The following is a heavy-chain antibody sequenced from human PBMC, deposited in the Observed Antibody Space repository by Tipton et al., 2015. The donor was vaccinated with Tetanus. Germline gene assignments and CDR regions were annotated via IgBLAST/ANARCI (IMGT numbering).Heavy chain of an antibody. CDR3: ARESITIFGVVSIDY. J-gene: IGHJ4*02. Sequence: TLSLTCDVSGASISSAAWTWIRQPSGKGLEWIGHIFHSGSPNYNPSLKGRVSMSVDNSKNQFSLKLNSVTAADTAVYYCARESITIFGVVSIDYWGQGTLVTVSS. D-gene: IGHD3-3*01. CDR2: IFHSGSP. CDR1: GASISSAA. V-gene: IGHV4-30-2*01.